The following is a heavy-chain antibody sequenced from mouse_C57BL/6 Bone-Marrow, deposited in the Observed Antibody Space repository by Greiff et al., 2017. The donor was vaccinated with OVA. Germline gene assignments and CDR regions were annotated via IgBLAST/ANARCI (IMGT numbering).Heavy chain of an antibody. CDR3: ARMAIYYGNSAWFAY. CDR1: GFSLSTSGMG. Sequence: QVTLKVSGPGILQPSQTLSLTCSFSGFSLSTSGMGVGWIRPPSGKGLEWLAHIWWDDDKYYNPALNSRLPIPQDTSKNQVILKISKVDTADTATYYGARMAIYYGNSAWFAYWGQGTLVTVSA. J-gene: IGHJ3*01. CDR2: IWWDDDK. D-gene: IGHD2-1*01. V-gene: IGHV8-8*01.